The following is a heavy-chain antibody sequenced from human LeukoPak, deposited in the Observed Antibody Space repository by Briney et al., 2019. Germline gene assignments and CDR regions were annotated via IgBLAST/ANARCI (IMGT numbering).Heavy chain of an antibody. CDR3: VRNNAMDV. V-gene: IGHV3-7*03. D-gene: IGHD2-8*01. CDR2: VNRDGSET. CDR1: GFTLSNHW. Sequence: GGSLRLSCAASGFTLSNHWMTWVRQVPGRGPEWVANVNRDGSETYYLDSVKGRFTISRNNAKNSLYLQMNSLRAEDTTLYYCVRNNAMDVWGQGTTVIVSS. J-gene: IGHJ6*02.